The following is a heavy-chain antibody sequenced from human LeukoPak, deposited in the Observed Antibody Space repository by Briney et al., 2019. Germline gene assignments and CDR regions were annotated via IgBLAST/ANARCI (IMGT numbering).Heavy chain of an antibody. V-gene: IGHV3-7*01. D-gene: IGHD2-15*01. CDR1: GFTFSRFW. J-gene: IGHJ4*02. CDR2: IQEDGREE. CDR3: ARDVGVAAIAVFDY. Sequence: GGSLRLSCAASGFTFSRFWMHWVRQAPGKGLEWVADIQEDGREEYYVDSVRGRFTISRDNAKNSLYLQMDTLRVEDTALYYCARDVGVAAIAVFDYWGQGTLVTVSS.